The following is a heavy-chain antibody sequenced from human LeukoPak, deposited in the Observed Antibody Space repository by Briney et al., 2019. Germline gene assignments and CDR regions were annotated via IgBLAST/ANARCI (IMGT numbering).Heavy chain of an antibody. D-gene: IGHD4-11*01. J-gene: IGHJ3*02. Sequence: PGRSLRLSCAASGFTFSSYAMHSVREAPGKGLGWGAVISYDGSNKYYADSVKGRFTISRDNAKNSLYLQMNSLSAEDTAVYYCARAQKYSYDAFDIWGQGTMVTVSS. CDR2: ISYDGSNK. V-gene: IGHV3-30-3*01. CDR3: ARAQKYSYDAFDI. CDR1: GFTFSSYA.